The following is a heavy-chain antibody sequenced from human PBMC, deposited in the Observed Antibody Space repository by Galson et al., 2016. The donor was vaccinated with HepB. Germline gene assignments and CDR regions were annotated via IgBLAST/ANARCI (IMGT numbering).Heavy chain of an antibody. J-gene: IGHJ6*04. CDR2: IGTAGDT. Sequence: SLRLSCAASGLTFSRCDMHWVRQATGKGLEWVSAIGTAGDTYYPGSVRGRFTISRENSKNSLYLQMNSLTAGDTAVYYCARGKFDCSGGTCHYYGMYVWGKGTTVTVSS. CDR1: GLTFSRCD. D-gene: IGHD2-15*01. CDR3: ARGKFDCSGGTCHYYGMYV. V-gene: IGHV3-13*01.